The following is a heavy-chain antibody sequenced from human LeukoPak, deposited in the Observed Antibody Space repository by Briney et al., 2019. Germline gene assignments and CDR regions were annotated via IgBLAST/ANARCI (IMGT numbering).Heavy chain of an antibody. D-gene: IGHD6-13*01. J-gene: IGHJ4*02. CDR3: ARGLRYSSSWYNFDY. CDR1: GFTFSSSS. Sequence: GGSLRLSCVAPGFTFSSSSMNWVRQAPGKGLEWVSYISISSPTIYYADSVKGRFTISRDNAKNSLYLQMNSLRDEDTAVYYCARGLRYSSSWYNFDYWGQGTLGAVSS. V-gene: IGHV3-48*02. CDR2: ISISSPTI.